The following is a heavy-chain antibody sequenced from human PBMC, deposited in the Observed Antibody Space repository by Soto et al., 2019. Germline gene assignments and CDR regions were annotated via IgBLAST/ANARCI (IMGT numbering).Heavy chain of an antibody. CDR2: IWYDGSNK. CDR3: ARATAAAQYYYYGMDV. CDR1: GFTFSSYG. V-gene: IGHV3-33*01. D-gene: IGHD6-13*01. Sequence: QVQLVESGGGVVQPGRSLRLSCAASGFTFSSYGMHWVRQAPGKGLEWVAVIWYDGSNKYYADSVKGRFTISRDNSKNTLYLQMNSLRAEDTAVYYCARATAAAQYYYYGMDVWGQGTTVTVSS. J-gene: IGHJ6*02.